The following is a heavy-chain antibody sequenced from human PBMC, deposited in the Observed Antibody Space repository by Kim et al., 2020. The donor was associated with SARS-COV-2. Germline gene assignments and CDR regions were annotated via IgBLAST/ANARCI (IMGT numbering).Heavy chain of an antibody. J-gene: IGHJ6*02. D-gene: IGHD6-6*01. CDR3: ARGFIAARSYYYYYGMDV. Sequence: GGSLRLSCAASGFTVSSNYMSWVRQAPGKGLEWVSVIYSGGSTYYADSVKGRFTISRDNSKNTLYLQMNILRAEDTAVYYCARGFIAARSYYYYYGMDVWGQGTTVTVSS. CDR2: IYSGGST. V-gene: IGHV3-66*01. CDR1: GFTVSSNY.